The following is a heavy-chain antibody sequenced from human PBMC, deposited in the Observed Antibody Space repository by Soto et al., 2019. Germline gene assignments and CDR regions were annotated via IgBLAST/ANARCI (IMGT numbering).Heavy chain of an antibody. J-gene: IGHJ6*02. CDR3: ANTWQPSEGYYYYGMDV. CDR1: GFTFSSYG. V-gene: IGHV3-30*18. D-gene: IGHD3-16*01. Sequence: SLRLSCAASGFTFSSYGMHWVRQAPGKGLEWVAVISYDGSNKYYADSVKGRFTISRDNSKNTLYLQMNSLRAEDTAVYYCANTWQPSEGYYYYGMDVWGQGTTVTVSS. CDR2: ISYDGSNK.